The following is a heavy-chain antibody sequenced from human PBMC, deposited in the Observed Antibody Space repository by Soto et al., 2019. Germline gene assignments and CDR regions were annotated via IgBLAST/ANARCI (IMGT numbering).Heavy chain of an antibody. CDR2: ISSSSSYT. J-gene: IGHJ6*02. Sequence: QVQLVESGGGLVKPGGSLRLSCAASGFTFSDYYMSWIRQAPGKGLEWVSYISSSSSYTNYADSVKGRFTISRDNAKNSLYLQMNSLRAEDMAVYYCAREKYCSSTSCYGHYYYYGMDVWGQGTTVTVSS. CDR1: GFTFSDYY. V-gene: IGHV3-11*05. CDR3: AREKYCSSTSCYGHYYYYGMDV. D-gene: IGHD2-2*01.